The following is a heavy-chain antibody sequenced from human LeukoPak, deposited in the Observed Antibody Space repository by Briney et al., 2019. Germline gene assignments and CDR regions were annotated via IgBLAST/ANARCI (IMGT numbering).Heavy chain of an antibody. J-gene: IGHJ4*02. Sequence: SETLSLTCSISSGSYYWAWIRQPAGKGLEWIGRIYTSGSTNYNPSLKSRVTMSVDTSKNQFSLKLSSVTAADTAVYYCARIFRGAYFDYWGQGTLVTVSS. CDR1: SGSYY. CDR2: IYTSGST. CDR3: ARIFRGAYFDY. V-gene: IGHV4-61*02. D-gene: IGHD3-10*01.